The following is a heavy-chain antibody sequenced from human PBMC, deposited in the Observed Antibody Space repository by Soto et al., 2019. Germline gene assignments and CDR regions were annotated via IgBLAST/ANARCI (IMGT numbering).Heavy chain of an antibody. CDR2: INYRGNT. D-gene: IGHD2-15*01. Sequence: SETLSLTCTVSRGSITGSTYYWGWVRQPPGKGLEWIGSINYRGNTFYNPFLMSRVTLSVDSSKNQISLKVTSMTAADTATSYCARQGGYFDYWGQGALVTVSS. V-gene: IGHV4-39*01. J-gene: IGHJ4*02. CDR3: ARQGGYFDY. CDR1: RGSITGSTYY.